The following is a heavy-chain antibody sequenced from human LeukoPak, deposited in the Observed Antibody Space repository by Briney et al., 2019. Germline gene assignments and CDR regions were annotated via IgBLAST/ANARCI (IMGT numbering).Heavy chain of an antibody. CDR2: ISYDGNNR. J-gene: IGHJ4*02. CDR3: ARDFSNYYFDY. V-gene: IGHV3-30-3*01. CDR1: GFTFRSYA. Sequence: GRALRLSCVATGFTFRSYAMHWVRQAPGKGLEWVAFISYDGNNRYSADSVKGRFTISRDNYRDTLYLQMNSLTTEDTAIYYCARDFSNYYFDYWGQGTLVTVSS. D-gene: IGHD4-11*01.